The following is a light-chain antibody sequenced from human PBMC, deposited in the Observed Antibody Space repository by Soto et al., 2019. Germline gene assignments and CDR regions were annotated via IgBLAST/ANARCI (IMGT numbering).Light chain of an antibody. CDR3: QQYHASPRT. V-gene: IGKV3-20*01. CDR1: QSVSSGF. CDR2: GAT. Sequence: DILLTQSPGALSLSPGERATLSCRASQSVSSGFLAWYQQRPGQAPRLLIYGATSRATAIPDRFSGSGSGTDFTLTISRLEPEDFAVYYCQQYHASPRTFGQGTKVDIK. J-gene: IGKJ1*01.